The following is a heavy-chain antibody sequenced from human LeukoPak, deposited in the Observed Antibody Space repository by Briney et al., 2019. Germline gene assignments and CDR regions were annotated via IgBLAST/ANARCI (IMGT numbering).Heavy chain of an antibody. CDR3: AKDRKGIVGATYFDY. J-gene: IGHJ4*02. D-gene: IGHD1-26*01. V-gene: IGHV3-43*01. CDR2: ISWDGGST. Sequence: GGSLRLSCAASGFTFDDYTMHWVRQAPGKGLEWVSLISWDGGSTYYADSVKGRFTISRDNSKNSLYLQMNSLRTEDTALYYCAKDRKGIVGATYFDYWGQGTLVTVSS. CDR1: GFTFDDYT.